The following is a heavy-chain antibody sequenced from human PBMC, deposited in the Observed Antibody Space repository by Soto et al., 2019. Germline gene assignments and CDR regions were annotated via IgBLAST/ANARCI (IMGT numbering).Heavy chain of an antibody. Sequence: QVHLVQSGPEVRKPGASVKVSCKASAYTFTDYFIHWVRQAPGQGLEWMAWINPDSGGSNYAQKFKGRVTMTRDTSISTAYMELSGLRSDDTAIYYCARLRVPHDSLPYPYDAFDVWGQGTLVTVSS. CDR1: AYTFTDYF. D-gene: IGHD3-22*01. J-gene: IGHJ3*01. CDR2: INPDSGGS. V-gene: IGHV1-2*02. CDR3: ARLRVPHDSLPYPYDAFDV.